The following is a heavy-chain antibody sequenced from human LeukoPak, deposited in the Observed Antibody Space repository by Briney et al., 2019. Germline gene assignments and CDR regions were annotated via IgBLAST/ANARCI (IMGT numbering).Heavy chain of an antibody. V-gene: IGHV3-9*01. CDR2: ISWNSGSI. J-gene: IGHJ3*02. Sequence: PGGSLRLSCAASGFTFDDYAMHWVRQAPGKGLEWVSGISWNSGSIGYADSVKGRFTISRDNAKNSLYLQMNSLRAEDTAVYYCTREGKTYYYGSGKYAFDIWGQGTMVTVSS. D-gene: IGHD3-10*01. CDR3: TREGKTYYYGSGKYAFDI. CDR1: GFTFDDYA.